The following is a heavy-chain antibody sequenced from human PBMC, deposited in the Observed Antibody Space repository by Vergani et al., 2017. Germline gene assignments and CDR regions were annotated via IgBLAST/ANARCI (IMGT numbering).Heavy chain of an antibody. J-gene: IGHJ4*02. D-gene: IGHD2-15*01. CDR3: ARYCSGGSCSLDY. CDR1: GFTLSSYW. V-gene: IGHV3-74*02. CDR2: INSDGTNT. Sequence: EVQLVESGGDFVQPGGSLRLSCAASGFTLSSYWMHWVRQAPGKGLVWVSRINSDGTNTNYADSVKGRFTISRDNAKNTLYLQMNSLRAEDTAVYYCARYCSGGSCSLDYWGQGTLVTVSS.